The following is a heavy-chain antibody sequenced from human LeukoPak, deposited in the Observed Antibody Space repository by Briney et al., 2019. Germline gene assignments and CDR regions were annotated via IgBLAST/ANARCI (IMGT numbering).Heavy chain of an antibody. CDR2: INSDGINT. V-gene: IGHV3-74*01. J-gene: IGHJ5*02. CDR1: GFTFDDYA. CDR3: ARDLGQYYDTSDNWFDP. Sequence: GGSLRLSCAASGFTFDDYAMHWVRQAPGKGLVWVSRINSDGINTSYADSVKGRFTISRDNAKNTLNLQMNSLRAEDTAVYYCARDLGQYYDTSDNWFDPWGQGTLVTVSS. D-gene: IGHD3-22*01.